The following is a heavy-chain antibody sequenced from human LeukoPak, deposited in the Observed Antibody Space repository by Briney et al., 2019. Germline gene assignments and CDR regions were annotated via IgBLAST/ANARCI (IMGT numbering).Heavy chain of an antibody. D-gene: IGHD2-15*01. CDR3: ASPQSGYDNVGEH. CDR1: GYNFFTYW. J-gene: IGHJ1*01. Sequence: GESLKISCQASGYNFFTYWIGWVRQMPGKGLEWVAMMYPGNSETKYSPSFQGQVTISVDKSIRTVYLQWNSLKASDTATYYCASPQSGYDNVGEHWGQGTLVTVSS. CDR2: MYPGNSET. V-gene: IGHV5-51*01.